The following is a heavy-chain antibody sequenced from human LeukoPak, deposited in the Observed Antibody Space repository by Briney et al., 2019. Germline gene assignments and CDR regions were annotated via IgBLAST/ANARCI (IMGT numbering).Heavy chain of an antibody. CDR3: AREGLSGYPY. CDR1: GGTFSSYA. V-gene: IGHV1-69*05. CDR2: IIPIFGTA. D-gene: IGHD3-22*01. J-gene: IGHJ4*02. Sequence: GALVKVSCKASGGTFSSYAISWVRQAPGQGLEWMGGIIPIFGTANYAQKFQGRVTITTDESTSTAYMELSSLRSEDTAVYYCAREGLSGYPYWGQGTLVTVSS.